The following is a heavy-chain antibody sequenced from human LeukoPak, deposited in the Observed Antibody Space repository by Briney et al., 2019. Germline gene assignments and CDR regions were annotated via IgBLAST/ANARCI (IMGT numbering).Heavy chain of an antibody. Sequence: SETLSLTCTVSGGSISSYYWSWIRQPPGKGLEWIGNIYYSGSTNYNPSLKSRVTISVDTSKNQFSLKLSSVTAADTAVYYCARGYGDPYYYYYMDVWGKGTTVTVSS. CDR1: GGSISSYY. D-gene: IGHD4-17*01. V-gene: IGHV4-59*01. CDR2: IYYSGST. J-gene: IGHJ6*03. CDR3: ARGYGDPYYYYYMDV.